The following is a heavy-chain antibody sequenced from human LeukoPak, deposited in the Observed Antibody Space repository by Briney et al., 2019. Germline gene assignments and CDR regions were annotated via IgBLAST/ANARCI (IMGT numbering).Heavy chain of an antibody. Sequence: GGSLRLSCVASGFSFSDFYMTWIRQTPGKGLEWVSYISRSGSSTYYADSVKGRFTISRDNAKNSLYLQMNSLRAEDTALYHCARDRRGSYDAFDIWGQGTMVTVSS. J-gene: IGHJ3*02. D-gene: IGHD1-26*01. CDR2: ISRSGSST. CDR1: GFSFSDFY. V-gene: IGHV3-11*01. CDR3: ARDRRGSYDAFDI.